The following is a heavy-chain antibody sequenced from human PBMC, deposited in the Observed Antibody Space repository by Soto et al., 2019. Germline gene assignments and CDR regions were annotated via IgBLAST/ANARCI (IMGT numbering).Heavy chain of an antibody. CDR1: GGSISNYY. J-gene: IGHJ2*01. V-gene: IGHV4-59*08. CDR2: IYYTGST. Sequence: QVQLQESGPGLVKPSETLSLTCTVSGGSISNYYWSWIRQPPGKGLEWIAYIYYTGSTNYNPSLKRRVIISVDTSKNQFALKLSSVTAADTAVYYCARRFSNYWYFDLWGRGTLVTVSS. CDR3: ARRFSNYWYFDL.